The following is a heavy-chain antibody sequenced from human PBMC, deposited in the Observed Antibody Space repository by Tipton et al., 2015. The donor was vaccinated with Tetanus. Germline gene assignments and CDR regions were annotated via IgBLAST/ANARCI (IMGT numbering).Heavy chain of an antibody. J-gene: IGHJ6*03. V-gene: IGHV4-30-4*01. CDR1: GDSIRSEDYY. CDR3: ARLTCSSPSCYYYCYSYVDV. D-gene: IGHD2-2*01. Sequence: TLSLTCSVSGDSIRSEDYYWGWIRQSPGKGLEWLGYIYYSGSTYNNPSLKSRVSISLDASKKQFSLSLNSVTAADSATYYCARLTCSSPSCYYYCYSYVDVWGTGTAVAASS. CDR2: IYYSGST.